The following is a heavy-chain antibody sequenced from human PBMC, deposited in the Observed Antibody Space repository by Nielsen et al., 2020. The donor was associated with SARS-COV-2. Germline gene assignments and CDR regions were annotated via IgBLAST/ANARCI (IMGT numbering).Heavy chain of an antibody. CDR2: ISSNGGST. CDR1: GFTFSSYA. CDR3: ARALATMSGYYYGMDV. Sequence: GESLKISCAASGFTFSSYAMHWVRQPPGKGLEYVSAISSNGGSTYYANSVKGRFTISRDNSKNTLYLQMGSLRAEDMAVYYCARALATMSGYYYGMDVWGQGTTVTVSS. V-gene: IGHV3-64*01. J-gene: IGHJ6*02. D-gene: IGHD5-12*01.